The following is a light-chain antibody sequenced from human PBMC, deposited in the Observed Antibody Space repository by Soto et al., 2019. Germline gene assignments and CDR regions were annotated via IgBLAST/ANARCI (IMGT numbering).Light chain of an antibody. J-gene: IGLJ3*02. CDR2: GNR. CDR3: QAYDYSLTASV. Sequence: QSVLTQPPSASGTPGQRVTISCSGSSPNIGSAYVYWYQQLPGAAPKLVIFGNRNRPSGVPERFSGSKSGTSASLAITGLQAEDEADYYCQAYDYSLTASVFGGGTKVTVL. V-gene: IGLV1-40*01. CDR1: SPNIGSAY.